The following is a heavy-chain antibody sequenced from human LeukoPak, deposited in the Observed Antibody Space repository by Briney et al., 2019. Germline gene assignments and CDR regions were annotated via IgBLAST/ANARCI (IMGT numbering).Heavy chain of an antibody. CDR3: ARDLPINSIKISSGWQFDY. J-gene: IGHJ4*02. CDR2: ISGSGGST. D-gene: IGHD6-19*01. Sequence: GGSLRLSCAASGFTFSSYAMSWVRQAPGKGLEWVSAISGSGGSTYYADSVKGRFTISRDNSKNTLYLQMNSLRAEDTAVYYCARDLPINSIKISSGWQFDYWGQGTLVTVSS. CDR1: GFTFSSYA. V-gene: IGHV3-23*01.